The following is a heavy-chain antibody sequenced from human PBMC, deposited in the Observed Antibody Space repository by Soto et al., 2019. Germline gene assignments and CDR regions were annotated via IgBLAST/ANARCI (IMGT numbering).Heavy chain of an antibody. J-gene: IGHJ6*03. CDR1: GFSFDEYA. CDR3: AKGFCSSTRCLTYSYMDV. V-gene: IGHV3-9*01. Sequence: EVQLVESGGGLVQPGRSLRLSCAASGFSFDEYAMHWVRQAPGKGPEWVSGVSWNSGTMGYGDSVRGRFAISRDNAKNSLYLQMNSLTTEDTALYYCAKGFCSSTRCLTYSYMDVWGKGTTVTVSS. D-gene: IGHD2-2*01. CDR2: VSWNSGTM.